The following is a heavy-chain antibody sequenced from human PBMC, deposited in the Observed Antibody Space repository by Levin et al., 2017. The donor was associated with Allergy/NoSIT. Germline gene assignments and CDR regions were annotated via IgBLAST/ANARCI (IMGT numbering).Heavy chain of an antibody. CDR2: ISSSSSYI. J-gene: IGHJ4*02. CDR1: GFTFSSYS. CDR3: ARDLPSSSFDY. D-gene: IGHD6-6*01. V-gene: IGHV3-21*01. Sequence: GASVKVSCAASGFTFSSYSMNWVRQAPGKGLEWVSSISSSSSYIYYADSVKGRFTISRDNAKNSLYLQMNSLRAEDTAVYYCARDLPSSSFDYWGQGTLVTVSS.